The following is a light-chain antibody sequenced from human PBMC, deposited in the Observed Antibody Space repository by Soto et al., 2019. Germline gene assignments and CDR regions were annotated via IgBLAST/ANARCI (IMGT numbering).Light chain of an antibody. CDR1: QSVSTY. J-gene: IGKJ2*01. CDR3: QQRSNCPYT. Sequence: EIVLTQSPATLSLSPGERATLSCRASQSVSTYLAWYQQKPGQAPRLLIYDASNRASGIPARFSGRGSGTDVPLTISSLDTEDLAVYFCQQRSNCPYTFGQGTKLDIK. V-gene: IGKV3-11*01. CDR2: DAS.